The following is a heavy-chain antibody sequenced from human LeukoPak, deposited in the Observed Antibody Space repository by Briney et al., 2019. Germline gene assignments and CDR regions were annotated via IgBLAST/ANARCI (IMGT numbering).Heavy chain of an antibody. CDR2: INPNSGGT. V-gene: IGHV1-2*06. D-gene: IGHD2-2*01. CDR3: ARDRVVPRGFDP. J-gene: IGHJ5*02. CDR1: GYTFTGYY. Sequence: ASVKVSCKASGYTFTGYYMHWVRQAPGQGLEWMGRINPNSGGTNYAQKFQGRVTMTWDTSISTAYMELSRLRSDDTAVYYCARDRVVPRGFDPWGQGTLVTVSS.